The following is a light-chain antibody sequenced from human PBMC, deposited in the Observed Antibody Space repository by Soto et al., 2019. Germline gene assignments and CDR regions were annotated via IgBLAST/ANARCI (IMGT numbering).Light chain of an antibody. CDR2: GAS. V-gene: IGKV3-15*01. CDR1: QSFRSN. Sequence: EIVMTQSPATLSVSPGERATLSCRASQSFRSNLAWYQQKPGQAPRLLIHGASTRATGIPARFSGSGSGTEFTLTISSLQSEDFAVYYCQQYNNWWTFGQGTQVDI. CDR3: QQYNNWWT. J-gene: IGKJ1*01.